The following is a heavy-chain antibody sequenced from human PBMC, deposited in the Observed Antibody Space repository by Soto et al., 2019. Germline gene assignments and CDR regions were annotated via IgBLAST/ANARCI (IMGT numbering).Heavy chain of an antibody. CDR1: GGSLNSDTFY. CDR2: IYHTGST. V-gene: IGHV4-61*01. J-gene: IGHJ6*02. CDR3: ARDLSRFNGMDV. Sequence: SETLSLTCTVSGGSLNSDTFYWSWFRQFPGKGLEWIGHIYHTGSTIYNPSLKSRVLILVDTSKNQFSLSLTSVTAADAAVYYCARDLSRFNGMDVWGQGTTVTVSS. D-gene: IGHD3-16*01.